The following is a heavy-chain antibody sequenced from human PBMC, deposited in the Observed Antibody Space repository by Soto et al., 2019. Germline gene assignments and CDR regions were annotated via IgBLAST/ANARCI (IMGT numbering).Heavy chain of an antibody. CDR3: ARESEDLTSNFDY. J-gene: IGHJ4*02. V-gene: IGHV3-21*06. CDR2: ISSTTNYI. Sequence: GGSLRLSCAASGFTFTRYSMNWVRQAPGKGLEWVSSISSTTNYIYYGDSMKGRFTISRDNAKNSLYPEMNSLRAEDTAVYYCARESEDLTSNFDYWGQGTLVTVSS. CDR1: GFTFTRYS.